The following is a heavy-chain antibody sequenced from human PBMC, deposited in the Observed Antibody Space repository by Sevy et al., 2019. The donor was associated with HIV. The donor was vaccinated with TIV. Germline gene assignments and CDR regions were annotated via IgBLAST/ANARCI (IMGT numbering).Heavy chain of an antibody. Sequence: SETLSLTCTVSGGSINSDHWNWIRQPPGKGLEWIGYVYYTGGPNYNPSLKNRVTKSVDRTKNQFSLKLTSVTAADTAVYYCARRNDFDIWGQGTMVTVSS. J-gene: IGHJ3*02. V-gene: IGHV4-59*12. CDR2: VYYTGGP. CDR1: GGSINSDH. CDR3: ARRNDFDI.